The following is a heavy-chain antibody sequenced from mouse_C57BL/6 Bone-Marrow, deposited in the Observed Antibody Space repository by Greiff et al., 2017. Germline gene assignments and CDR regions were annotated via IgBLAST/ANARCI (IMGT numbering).Heavy chain of an antibody. J-gene: IGHJ2*01. Sequence: IQLQQSGAELVRPGASVKLSCTASGFNIKDDYMHWVKQRPEQGLEWIGWIDPENGDTEYASKFQGKATITADTSSNTAYLQLSSLTSEDTAVYYCTTYDGYYCDYWGQGTTLTVSS. CDR3: TTYDGYYCDY. V-gene: IGHV14-4*01. CDR2: IDPENGDT. CDR1: GFNIKDDY. D-gene: IGHD2-3*01.